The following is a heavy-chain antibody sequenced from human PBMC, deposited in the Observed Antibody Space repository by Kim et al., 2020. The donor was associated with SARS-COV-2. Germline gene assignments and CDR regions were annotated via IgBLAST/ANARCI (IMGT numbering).Heavy chain of an antibody. CDR1: GFTFSSYS. Sequence: GGSLRLSCATSGFTFSSYSMNWVRQAPGKGLEWVSSISSSSSYIYYADSVKGRFTISRDNAKNSLYLQMNSLRAEDTAVYYCARDNVDIVATGGFDPWGQGTLVTVSS. CDR2: ISSSSSYI. D-gene: IGHD5-12*01. J-gene: IGHJ5*02. V-gene: IGHV3-21*01. CDR3: ARDNVDIVATGGFDP.